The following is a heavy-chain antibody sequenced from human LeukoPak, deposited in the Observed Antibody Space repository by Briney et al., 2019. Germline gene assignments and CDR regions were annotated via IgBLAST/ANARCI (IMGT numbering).Heavy chain of an antibody. Sequence: GASVKVSCKASGYTFTGYYMHWVRQAPGQGLEWMGWINPNSGGTNYAQKFQGRVTMTRDTSISTAYMELSRLRSDDTAVYYCARDPEGYYDSSGYLNYWGQGTLVTVSS. D-gene: IGHD3-22*01. CDR1: GYTFTGYY. CDR3: ARDPEGYYDSSGYLNY. J-gene: IGHJ4*02. V-gene: IGHV1-2*02. CDR2: INPNSGGT.